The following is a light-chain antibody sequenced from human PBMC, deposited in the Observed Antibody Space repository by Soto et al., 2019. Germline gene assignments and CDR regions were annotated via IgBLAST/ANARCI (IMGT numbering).Light chain of an antibody. CDR1: QSVSSY. V-gene: IGKV3-11*01. CDR2: DAS. CDR3: QQRGNWPIT. Sequence: EIVLTQSPATLSLSPGERATLSCRASQSVSSYLAWYQQKPGQAPRLLIYDASNRATGIPARFSGSGSGTVFTLTISSLEPEDFAVYYCQQRGNWPITFGQRTRLEIK. J-gene: IGKJ5*01.